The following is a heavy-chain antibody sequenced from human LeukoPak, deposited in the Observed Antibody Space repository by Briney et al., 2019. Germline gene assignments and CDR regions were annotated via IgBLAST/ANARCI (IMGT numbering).Heavy chain of an antibody. V-gene: IGHV3-30*02. CDR3: AKGGNYYYYYGTDV. CDR1: GFTFSSYG. Sequence: GGSLRLSCAASGFTFSSYGMHWVRQAPGKGLEWVAFIRYDGSNKYYADSVKGRFTISRDNSKNTLYLQMNSLRAEDTAVYYCAKGGNYYYYYGTDVWGQGTTVTVSS. J-gene: IGHJ6*02. CDR2: IRYDGSNK. D-gene: IGHD1-26*01.